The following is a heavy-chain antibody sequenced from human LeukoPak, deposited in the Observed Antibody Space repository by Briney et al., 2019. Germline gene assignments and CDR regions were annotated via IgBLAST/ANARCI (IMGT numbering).Heavy chain of an antibody. Sequence: SETLSLTCPVSGGSISSSSYYWGWLRQPPGKGLEWIGGIYYSGSTYYNPSLKGRVTISVDTTKNQFSLKLSSVTAADTAVYYCAIEISWSGYYTVMYYYYYYMDVWGKGTTVTVSS. CDR3: AIEISWSGYYTVMYYYYYYMDV. V-gene: IGHV4-39*07. CDR1: GGSISSSSYY. J-gene: IGHJ6*03. CDR2: IYYSGST. D-gene: IGHD3-3*01.